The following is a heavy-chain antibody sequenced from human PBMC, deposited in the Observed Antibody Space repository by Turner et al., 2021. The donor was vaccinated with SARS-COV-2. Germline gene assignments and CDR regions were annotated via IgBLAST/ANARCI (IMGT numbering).Heavy chain of an antibody. J-gene: IGHJ4*02. Sequence: VQLHQSGPGMVKPSETLSLTCTVSGGSISSYYWSWIRQPAGKGLEWIGRIYTSGSTNYNPSLKSRVTMSVDTSKNQFSLKLSSVTAADTAVYYCARSPGWELLPISYYFDYWGQGTLVTVSS. CDR1: GGSISSYY. D-gene: IGHD1-26*01. CDR3: ARSPGWELLPISYYFDY. V-gene: IGHV4-4*07. CDR2: IYTSGST.